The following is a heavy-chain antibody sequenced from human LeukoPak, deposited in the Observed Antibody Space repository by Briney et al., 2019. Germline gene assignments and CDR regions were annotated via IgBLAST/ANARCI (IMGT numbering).Heavy chain of an antibody. V-gene: IGHV3-21*04. CDR3: VKGLSPGNSNWGGIDY. CDR1: GFTFSSYS. Sequence: GVLRLSCAASGFTFSSYSMNWVCQAPGKGLEWVSSISSSSSYIYYADSVKGRFTISRDNAKNSLYLQMNSLRAEDTAIYYCVKGLSPGNSNWGGIDYWGQGTLVTVSS. CDR2: ISSSSSYI. J-gene: IGHJ4*02. D-gene: IGHD7-27*01.